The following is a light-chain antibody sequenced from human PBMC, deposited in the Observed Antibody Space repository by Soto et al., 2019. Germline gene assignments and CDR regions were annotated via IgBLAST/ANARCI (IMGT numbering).Light chain of an antibody. CDR1: QGIRND. CDR2: AAS. V-gene: IGKV1-6*01. CDR3: LQDYSYPIT. J-gene: IGKJ5*01. Sequence: AIQRPQSPSSLSASVGDRVTITCRASQGIRNDLGWYQQKPGKAPKLLIYAASSLQSGVPSRFSGSGSGTDFTLTISRLEPEDFGTYYCLQDYSYPITFGQGTRLEI.